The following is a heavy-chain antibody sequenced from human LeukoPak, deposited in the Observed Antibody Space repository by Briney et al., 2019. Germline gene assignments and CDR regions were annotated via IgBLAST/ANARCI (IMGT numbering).Heavy chain of an antibody. CDR3: ARHPRITMVRGVIFNWFDP. CDR2: LPHSGSS. Sequence: SETLSLACTVSGYSISSGYYWDWIRQPPGKGLEWIGTLPHSGSSYYNPSLKSRVTISADTSKNQFSLKLSSVTAADTAVYYCARHPRITMVRGVIFNWFDPWGQGTLVTVSS. D-gene: IGHD3-10*01. J-gene: IGHJ5*02. CDR1: GYSISSGYY. V-gene: IGHV4-38-2*02.